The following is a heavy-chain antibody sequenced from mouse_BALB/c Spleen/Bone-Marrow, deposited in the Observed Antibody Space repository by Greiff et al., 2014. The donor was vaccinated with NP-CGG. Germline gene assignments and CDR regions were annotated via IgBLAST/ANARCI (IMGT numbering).Heavy chain of an antibody. V-gene: IGHV1S81*02. CDR1: GYTFTSYW. Sequence: QVHVKQSGAELVKPGASVKLSCKASGYTFTSYWMHWVEQRPGQGLEWIGEINPSNGRTNYNEKFKSKATLTVDKSSSTAYMQLSSLTSEDSAVYYCARGGFDYWGQGTTLTVSS. CDR2: INPSNGRT. J-gene: IGHJ2*01. CDR3: ARGGFDY.